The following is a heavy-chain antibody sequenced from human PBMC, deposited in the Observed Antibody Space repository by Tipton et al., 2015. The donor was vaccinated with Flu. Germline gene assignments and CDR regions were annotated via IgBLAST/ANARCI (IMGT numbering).Heavy chain of an antibody. CDR3: ARARMEGGYDYVWGSYRYKGYVDY. CDR1: GGSISSYY. D-gene: IGHD3-16*02. CDR2: IYTSGST. Sequence: TLSLTCTVSGGSISSYYWSWIRQPAGKGLEWIGRIYTSGSTNYNPSLKSRVTMSVDTSKNQFSLKLSSVTAADTAVYYCARARMEGGYDYVWGSYRYKGYVDYWGQGTLVTVSS. V-gene: IGHV4-4*07. J-gene: IGHJ4*02.